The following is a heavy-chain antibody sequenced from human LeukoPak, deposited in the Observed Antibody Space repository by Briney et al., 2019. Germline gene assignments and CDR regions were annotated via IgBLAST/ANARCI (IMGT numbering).Heavy chain of an antibody. V-gene: IGHV4-59*11. D-gene: IGHD1-26*01. CDR3: ARDSGTSNAHFAY. CDR1: GGSISSHY. J-gene: IGHJ4*02. Sequence: SETLSLTCNVSGGSISSHYWSWIRQPPGKGLEWIGYIYDSGSTNYNPSLKSRVTISVDTSKSQFSLKLSSVTAADTAVYFCARDSGTSNAHFAYWGQGTLVTVSS. CDR2: IYDSGST.